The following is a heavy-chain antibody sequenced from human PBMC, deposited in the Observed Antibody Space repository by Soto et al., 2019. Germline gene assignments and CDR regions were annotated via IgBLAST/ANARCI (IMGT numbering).Heavy chain of an antibody. CDR2: ISGGSGSV. CDR1: GFTFSSYA. V-gene: IGHV3-48*01. CDR3: AREIGYSSGRPNFDY. D-gene: IGHD6-19*01. J-gene: IGHJ4*02. Sequence: EVLLVESGGGLEQPGGSLRLSCAASGFTFSSYAMNWVRQAPGKGLEWVSYISGGSGSVYYADSVKGRFTISRDNAKNSLYLQMNSLRVEDTAVYYCAREIGYSSGRPNFDYWGQGTLVTVSS.